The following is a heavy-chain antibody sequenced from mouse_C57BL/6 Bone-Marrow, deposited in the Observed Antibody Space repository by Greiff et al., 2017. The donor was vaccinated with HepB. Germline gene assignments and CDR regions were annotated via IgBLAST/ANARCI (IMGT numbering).Heavy chain of an antibody. CDR1: EYAFPSHD. V-gene: IGHV5-2*01. D-gene: IGHD2-14*01. CDR3: ARQGVRAYVDV. J-gene: IGHJ1*03. Sequence: VQLKESGGGLVQPGESLKLSCESNEYAFPSHDMSWVRKTPEKRLELVAAINSDGGSTYYPDTMERLFIISRDNTKKTLYMHMSSLSSEDTVLYYCARQGVRAYVDVWGTGTTVTVSA. CDR2: INSDGGST.